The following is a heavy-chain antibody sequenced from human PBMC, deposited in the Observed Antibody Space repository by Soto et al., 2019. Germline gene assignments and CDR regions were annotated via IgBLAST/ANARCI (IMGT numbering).Heavy chain of an antibody. CDR2: VHHSGNT. D-gene: IGHD2-8*01. CDR1: GVSISNTEW. CDR3: AKWHPLDP. Sequence: QVQVQESGPGLVKPSGTLSLTCTVSGVSISNTEWWSWVRQPPGKGLEWMGEVHHSGNTNYNPSLKGRVTMSVDKSKHQFSLMLRSVTAADTAIYYCAKWHPLDPWGQGTLVTVSS. J-gene: IGHJ5*02. V-gene: IGHV4-4*02.